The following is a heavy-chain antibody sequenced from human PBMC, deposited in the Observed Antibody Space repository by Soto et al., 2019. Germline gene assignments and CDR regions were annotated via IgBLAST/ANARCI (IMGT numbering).Heavy chain of an antibody. D-gene: IGHD4-17*01. J-gene: IGHJ4*02. CDR1: GGTFTSYS. CDR3: ARQGTTEGDY. V-gene: IGHV1-69*02. Sequence: QVQLVQSGAEVKKPGSSVKVSCKASGGTFTSYSISGVRQAPGQGLEWMGRIIPILGIPTYAQKFQGRVTITADKSTSTAYMELSSLSSEDTAVYYCARQGTTEGDYWGQGTLVTVSS. CDR2: IIPILGIP.